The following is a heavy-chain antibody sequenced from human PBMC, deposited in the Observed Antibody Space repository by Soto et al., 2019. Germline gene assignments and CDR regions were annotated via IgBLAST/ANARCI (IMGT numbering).Heavy chain of an antibody. CDR2: IWYDGSLK. CDR3: ARSVEGHFDY. CDR1: GFTFNTYG. V-gene: IGHV3-33*01. D-gene: IGHD6-19*01. Sequence: PGGSLRLSCTASGFTFNTYGMNWVRQAPGKGLEWVAIIWYDGSLKYYADSMKGRFTISRDNSKNTMYLQMNSLRAEDTAVYYCARSVEGHFDYWGQGTVVTVSS. J-gene: IGHJ4*02.